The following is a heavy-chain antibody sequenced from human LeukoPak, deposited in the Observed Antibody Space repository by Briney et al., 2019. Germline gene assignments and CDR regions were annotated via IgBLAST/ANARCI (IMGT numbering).Heavy chain of an antibody. CDR1: GFTFSSCS. CDR3: ARDRYYYGSGSYLWSYGMDV. V-gene: IGHV3-21*01. D-gene: IGHD3-10*01. Sequence: GGSLRLSCAASGFTFSSCSMNWVRQAPGKGLEWVSSISSSSSYIYYADSVKGRFTISRDNAKNSLYLQMNSLRAEDTAVYYCARDRYYYGSGSYLWSYGMDVWGQVTTVTVSS. J-gene: IGHJ6*02. CDR2: ISSSSSYI.